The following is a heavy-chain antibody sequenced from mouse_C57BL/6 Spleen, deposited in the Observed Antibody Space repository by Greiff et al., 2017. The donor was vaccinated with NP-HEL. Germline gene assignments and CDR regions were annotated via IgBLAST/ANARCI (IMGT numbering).Heavy chain of an antibody. J-gene: IGHJ1*03. CDR3: ARSPNYYGSSYRYFDV. CDR1: GYTFTDYN. CDR2: INPNNGGT. D-gene: IGHD1-1*01. V-gene: IGHV1-18*01. Sequence: EVKLQQSGPELVKPGASVKIPCKASGYTFTDYNMDWVKQSHGKSLEWIGDINPNNGGTIYNQKFKGKATLTVDKSSSTAYMELRSLTSEDTAVYYCARSPNYYGSSYRYFDVWGTGTTVTVSS.